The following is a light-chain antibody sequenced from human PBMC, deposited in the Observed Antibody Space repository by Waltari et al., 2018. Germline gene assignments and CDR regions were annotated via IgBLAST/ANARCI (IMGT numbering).Light chain of an antibody. CDR2: DTS. J-gene: IGKJ5*01. CDR3: QQRKNWPPIT. CDR1: QSVDSY. V-gene: IGKV3-11*01. Sequence: ETVLTQSPATLSLSPGERATLSCRASQSVDSYLAWYQQRPGQAPRLLISDTSTRATGVPARFSGSGFGTDFTLTISSLEPEDFAVYYCQQRKNWPPITFGQGTRLEI.